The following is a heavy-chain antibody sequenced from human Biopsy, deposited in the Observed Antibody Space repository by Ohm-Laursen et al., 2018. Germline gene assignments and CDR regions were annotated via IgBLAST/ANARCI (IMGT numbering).Heavy chain of an antibody. Sequence: GTLSLTCTVSGGSFTGHYWTWIRQPPGKGLEWIGHISHTGYTSYKSSLKSRVAISLDTSRKHFSLRLTSLAAADTAVYYCARGSNEYGGLYFPHWGQGTLLTVSS. V-gene: IGHV4-59*11. D-gene: IGHD4-23*01. CDR3: ARGSNEYGGLYFPH. CDR1: GGSFTGHY. CDR2: ISHTGYT. J-gene: IGHJ1*01.